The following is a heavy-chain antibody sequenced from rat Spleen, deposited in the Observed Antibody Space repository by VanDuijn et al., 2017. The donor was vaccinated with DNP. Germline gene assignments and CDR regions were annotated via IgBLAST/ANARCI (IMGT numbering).Heavy chain of an antibody. D-gene: IGHD4-3*01. Sequence: EVQLVESGGDLVQPGRSLKLFCAASGFTFSDYYMAWIRQAPTKGLEWVAYIRYDGGSTNYGDSVKGRFTISRDNAKSTLYLQMHSLGSEDMATYYCIRWNSGHFDNWGQGVMVTVPS. J-gene: IGHJ2*01. CDR1: GFTFSDYY. V-gene: IGHV5-22*01. CDR3: IRWNSGHFDN. CDR2: IRYDGGST.